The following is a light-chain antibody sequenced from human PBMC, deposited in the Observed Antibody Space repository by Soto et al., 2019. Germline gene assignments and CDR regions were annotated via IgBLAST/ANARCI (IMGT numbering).Light chain of an antibody. CDR2: GAS. CDR1: QSISSSF. V-gene: IGKV3-20*01. CDR3: QQYYGIPPT. Sequence: EIVLTQSPGTLSLSPGERATLPCRASQSISSSFLAWYQQKPGQAPRLLIYGASSRATGIPDRFSGSGSGTDFTLTISSLQAEDVAVYYCQQYYGIPPTFGQGTKVDI. J-gene: IGKJ1*01.